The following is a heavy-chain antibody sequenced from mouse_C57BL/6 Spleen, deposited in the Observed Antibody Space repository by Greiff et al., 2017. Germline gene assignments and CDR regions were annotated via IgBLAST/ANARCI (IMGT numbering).Heavy chain of an antibody. J-gene: IGHJ3*01. CDR2: IHPNSGST. Sequence: QAQLQQPGAELVKPGASVKLSCKASGYTFTSYWMHWVKQRPGQGLEWIGMIHPNSGSTNYNEKFKSKATLTVDKSSSTAYMQLSSLTSEDSAVYYCARRGGLYDYDDGPWFAYWGQGTLVTVSA. CDR3: ARRGGLYDYDDGPWFAY. V-gene: IGHV1-64*01. D-gene: IGHD2-4*01. CDR1: GYTFTSYW.